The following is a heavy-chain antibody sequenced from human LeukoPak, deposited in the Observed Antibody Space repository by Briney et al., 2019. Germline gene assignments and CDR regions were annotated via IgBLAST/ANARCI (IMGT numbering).Heavy chain of an antibody. Sequence: SETLSLTCTVSGDSISSYYWSWIRQPPGKGLEWIGYIYYSGSTNYNPSLKSRVTISVDTSKNQFSLKLSSVTAADTAVYYCARAYYGSGSSNWFDPWGQGTLVTVSS. CDR2: IYYSGST. CDR1: GDSISSYY. V-gene: IGHV4-59*01. J-gene: IGHJ5*02. CDR3: ARAYYGSGSSNWFDP. D-gene: IGHD3-10*01.